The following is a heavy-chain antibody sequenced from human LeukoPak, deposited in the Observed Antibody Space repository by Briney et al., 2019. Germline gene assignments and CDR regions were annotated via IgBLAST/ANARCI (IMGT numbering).Heavy chain of an antibody. V-gene: IGHV4-61*02. CDR2: IYTSGST. CDR1: GGSISSGSYY. Sequence: PSQILSLTCTVSGGSISSGSYYWSWIRQPAGKGLEWIGRIYTSGSTNYNPSLKSRVTISVDTSKNQFSLKLSSVTAADTAVYYCARGALRYWFDPWGQGTLVTVSS. J-gene: IGHJ5*02. CDR3: ARGALRYWFDP.